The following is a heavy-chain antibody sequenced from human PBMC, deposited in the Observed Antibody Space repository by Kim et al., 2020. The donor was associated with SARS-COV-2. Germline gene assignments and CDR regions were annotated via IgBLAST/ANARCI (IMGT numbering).Heavy chain of an antibody. J-gene: IGHJ6*01. V-gene: IGHV5-51*01. Sequence: GESLKISCKGSGYSFTSYWIGWVRQMPGKGLEWMGIIYPGDSDTRYSPSFQGQVTISADKSISTAYLQWSSLKASDTAMYYCAMTYYYDSSGYSRHYYYYGMDVWGQGTTVTVSS. CDR2: IYPGDSDT. D-gene: IGHD3-22*01. CDR3: AMTYYYDSSGYSRHYYYYGMDV. CDR1: GYSFTSYW.